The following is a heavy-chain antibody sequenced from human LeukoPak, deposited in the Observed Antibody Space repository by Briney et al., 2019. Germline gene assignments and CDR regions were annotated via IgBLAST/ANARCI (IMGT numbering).Heavy chain of an antibody. V-gene: IGHV3-53*01. CDR2: IYSDNT. J-gene: IGHJ4*02. CDR3: AKRREGAFDY. D-gene: IGHD1-26*01. Sequence: GGSLRLSCTVSGFTVSSNSMSWVRQAPGKGLEWVSFIYSDNTHYSDSVKGRFTISRDNSKNTLYLQMNSLRAEDTAKYYCAKRREGAFDYWGQGILVTVSS. CDR1: GFTVSSNS.